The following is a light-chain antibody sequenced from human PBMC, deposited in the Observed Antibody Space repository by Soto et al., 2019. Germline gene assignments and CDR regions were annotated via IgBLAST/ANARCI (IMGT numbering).Light chain of an antibody. Sequence: QSVLTQPPSASGTPGQRGTISCSGSNSNIGSNAVNWYQQLPGTAPKVLIYTNNLRPSGVPDRFSGSKSGTSASLTISGLQSEDEADYHCAAWDDSLNGPTFGGGTKVTVL. CDR1: NSNIGSNA. CDR3: AAWDDSLNGPT. V-gene: IGLV1-44*01. J-gene: IGLJ3*02. CDR2: TNN.